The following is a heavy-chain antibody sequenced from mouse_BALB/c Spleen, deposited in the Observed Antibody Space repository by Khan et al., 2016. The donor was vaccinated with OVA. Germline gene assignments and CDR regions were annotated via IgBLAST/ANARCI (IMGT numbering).Heavy chain of an antibody. Sequence: VQLQQSGPELVKPGASVKMSCTASGYTFTSSVIHWVRQTSGQGLDWIGYIYPFNDGTKYNEKFEGKATLTSDKSSSTAYMELSSLDSEDSAVYYCARNYRYDVYFDAWGQGTTLTVSS. J-gene: IGHJ2*01. D-gene: IGHD2-14*01. CDR1: GYTFTSSV. V-gene: IGHV1S136*01. CDR2: IYPFNDGT. CDR3: ARNYRYDVYFDA.